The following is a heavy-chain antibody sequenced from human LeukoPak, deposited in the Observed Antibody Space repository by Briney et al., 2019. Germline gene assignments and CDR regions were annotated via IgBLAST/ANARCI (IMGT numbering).Heavy chain of an antibody. J-gene: IGHJ4*02. D-gene: IGHD4-17*01. CDR2: ISGSGGST. CDR3: AKDLFTYGDYVDSGFDY. Sequence: GGSXXLXXXXXXXXXXSYAMSWVRXAPGKGLEWVSAISGSGGSTYYADSVKGRFTFSRDNSKNTLYLQMNSLRAEDTAVYYCAKDLFTYGDYVDSGFDYWGQGTLVTVSS. CDR1: XXXXXSYA. V-gene: IGHV3-23*01.